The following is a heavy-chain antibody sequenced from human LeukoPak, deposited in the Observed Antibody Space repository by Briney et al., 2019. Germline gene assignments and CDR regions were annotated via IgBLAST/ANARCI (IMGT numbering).Heavy chain of an antibody. J-gene: IGHJ4*02. Sequence: GGSLRLSCAASGFTFSSYAMSWVRQAPGKGLEWVTAISGSGGSTYYADSVKGRFTISRDNSKNTLYLQMNSLRAEDTAVYYCAKYIVVVPADLDVRADYWGQGTLVTVSS. CDR1: GFTFSSYA. CDR2: ISGSGGST. V-gene: IGHV3-23*01. CDR3: AKYIVVVPADLDVRADY. D-gene: IGHD2-2*01.